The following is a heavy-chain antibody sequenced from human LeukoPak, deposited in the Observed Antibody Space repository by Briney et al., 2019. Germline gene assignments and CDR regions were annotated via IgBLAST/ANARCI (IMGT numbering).Heavy chain of an antibody. CDR2: INHSGST. Sequence: RSETLSLTCAVYGGSFSGYYWSWIRQPPGKGLQWIGEINHSGSTNYNPSLKSRVTISVDTSKNQFSLKLSSVTAADTAVYYCARGPLTIFGVVTYEIYFDYWGQGTLVTVSS. J-gene: IGHJ4*02. D-gene: IGHD3-3*01. CDR1: GGSFSGYY. CDR3: ARGPLTIFGVVTYEIYFDY. V-gene: IGHV4-34*01.